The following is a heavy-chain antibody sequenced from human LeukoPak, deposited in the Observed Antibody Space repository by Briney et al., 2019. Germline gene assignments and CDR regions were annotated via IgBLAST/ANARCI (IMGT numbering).Heavy chain of an antibody. CDR2: INGGSGST. V-gene: IGHV3-23*01. J-gene: IGHJ5*02. D-gene: IGHD6-6*01. CDR1: GFTFSSYA. CDR3: AKLPSVAARWSDR. Sequence: GGSLRLSCAASGFTFSSYAMSWVRQAPGQGLVWVSTINGGSGSTYYADSGKGRFTIARDNTKNTLYLQRNSLRTEATAVYRCAKLPSVAARWSDRGGQGWLVTV.